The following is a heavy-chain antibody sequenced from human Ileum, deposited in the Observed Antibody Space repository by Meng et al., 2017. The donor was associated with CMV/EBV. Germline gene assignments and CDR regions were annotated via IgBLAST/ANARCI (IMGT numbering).Heavy chain of an antibody. CDR2: IVGSGTAT. J-gene: IGHJ4*02. Sequence: GGSLRPSCAASGLTFNSYIMTWVRQAPGKGLEWVPGIVGSGTATYYADSVEGRFSISRDNSKNKVYLQMNSLRAEDTAKYYCVKGGSWKSYNFDNWGPGTQVT. CDR3: VKGGSWKSYNFDN. D-gene: IGHD3-10*01. CDR1: GLTFNSYI. V-gene: IGHV3-23*01.